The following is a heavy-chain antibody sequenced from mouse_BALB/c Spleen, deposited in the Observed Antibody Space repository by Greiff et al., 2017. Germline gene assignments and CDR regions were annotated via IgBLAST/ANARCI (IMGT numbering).Heavy chain of an antibody. Sequence: EVHLVESGAELVKPGASVKLSCTASGFNIKDTYMHWVKQRPEQGLEWIGRIDPANGNTKYDPKFQGKATITADTSSNTAYLQLSSLTSEDTAVYYCARYYYGSSPWGQGTTLTVSS. D-gene: IGHD1-1*01. V-gene: IGHV14-3*02. J-gene: IGHJ2*01. CDR3: ARYYYGSSP. CDR2: IDPANGNT. CDR1: GFNIKDTY.